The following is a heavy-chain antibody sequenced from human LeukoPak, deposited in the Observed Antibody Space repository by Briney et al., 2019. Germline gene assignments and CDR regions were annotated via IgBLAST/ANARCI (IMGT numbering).Heavy chain of an antibody. CDR1: GYSFTSYW. CDR3: ARLTRGYYYGSGDSLNWFDP. V-gene: IGHV5-10-1*01. Sequence: GESPRISCKGSGYSFTSYWITWVRQMPGKGLEWMGRIDPSDSSTNYSPSFQGHVTISADKSISTAYLQWSSLKASDTAMYYCARLTRGYYYGSGDSLNWFDPWGQGTLVTVSS. CDR2: IDPSDSST. D-gene: IGHD3-10*01. J-gene: IGHJ5*02.